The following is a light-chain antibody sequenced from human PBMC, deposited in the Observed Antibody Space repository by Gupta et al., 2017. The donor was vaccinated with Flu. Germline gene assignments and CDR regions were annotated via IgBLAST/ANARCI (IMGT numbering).Light chain of an antibody. CDR2: DAS. Sequence: DIEMTQSPPSLSASVGDRVTVTCRACQDIRDHIIWYQHKPNEAPRVLISDASTLETGVPSRFSGDGFGTEFTLTISSLQVEDFASYFCQQHNNFPLTFGGGTKLEI. CDR3: QQHNNFPLT. J-gene: IGKJ4*01. V-gene: IGKV1-33*01. CDR1: QDIRDH.